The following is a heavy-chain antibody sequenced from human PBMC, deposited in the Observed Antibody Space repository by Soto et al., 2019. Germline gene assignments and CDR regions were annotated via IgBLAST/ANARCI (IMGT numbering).Heavy chain of an antibody. CDR2: ISSSSSYT. J-gene: IGHJ4*02. D-gene: IGHD5-12*01. CDR1: GFTFSDYY. Sequence: QVQLVKSGGGLVKPGGSLRLSCAASGFTFSDYYMSWIRQAPGKGLEWVSYISSSSSYTNYADSVKGRFTISRDNAKNSLYLQMNSLRAEDTAVYYCARDRRSGYDYRGYDYWGQGTLVTVSS. V-gene: IGHV3-11*06. CDR3: ARDRRSGYDYRGYDY.